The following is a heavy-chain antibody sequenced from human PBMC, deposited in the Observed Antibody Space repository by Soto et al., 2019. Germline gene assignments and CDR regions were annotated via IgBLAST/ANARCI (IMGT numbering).Heavy chain of an antibody. J-gene: IGHJ4*02. V-gene: IGHV3-21*01. CDR3: ARATPSLLGY. D-gene: IGHD3-16*01. CDR2: ISSSGTTI. Sequence: EVQLVESGGGLVKPGGSLRLSCAASGLTFSSYSMNWVRQAPGKGLEWVSSISSSGTTIYYADSVKGRFTISRDNAKNSLYLQMNSLRAEDTAVYYCARATPSLLGYWGQGTLVTVSS. CDR1: GLTFSSYS.